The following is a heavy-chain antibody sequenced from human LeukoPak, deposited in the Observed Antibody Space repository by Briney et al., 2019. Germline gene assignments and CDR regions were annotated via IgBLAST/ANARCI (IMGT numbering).Heavy chain of an antibody. J-gene: IGHJ5*02. D-gene: IGHD2-2*02. CDR3: ARDRDCSSTSCYTGVYNWFDP. CDR1: GGTFSSYA. V-gene: IGHV1-69*13. CDR2: IIPIFGTA. Sequence: GASVKVSCKASGGTFSSYAISWVRQAPGQGLEWMGGIIPIFGTANYAQKFQGRVTITADESTSTAYMELSRLRSEDTAVYYCARDRDCSSTSCYTGVYNWFDPWGQGTLVTVSS.